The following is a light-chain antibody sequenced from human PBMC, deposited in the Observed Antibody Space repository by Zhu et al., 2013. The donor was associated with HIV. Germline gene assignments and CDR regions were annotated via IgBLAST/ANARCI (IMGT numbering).Light chain of an antibody. CDR3: QHYDNFPLT. CDR2: DAS. J-gene: IGKJ4*01. V-gene: IGKV1-33*01. Sequence: DIQMTQSPSSLSASVGDRVTITCQASQDISNYLNWYQQKPGKAPKLLIYDASNLETGVPSRFSGSGSGTDFTFTISSLQPEDIATYYCQHYDNFPLTFGGGTKGGDQT. CDR1: QDISNY.